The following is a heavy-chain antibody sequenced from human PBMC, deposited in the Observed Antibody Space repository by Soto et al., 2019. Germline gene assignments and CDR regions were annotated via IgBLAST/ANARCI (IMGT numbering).Heavy chain of an antibody. CDR1: GESVRSYY. Sequence: SDTTALTCTVSGESVRSYYWSWIRQTPGKGLEWIGYIYYSGSTNYNPSLKSRVTISVDTSKNQFSLKLSSVTAADTAVYYCARRTTDKAAYYMDVWGKGTTVTVS. V-gene: IGHV4-59*08. CDR2: IYYSGST. J-gene: IGHJ6*03. D-gene: IGHD2-2*01. CDR3: ARRTTDKAAYYMDV.